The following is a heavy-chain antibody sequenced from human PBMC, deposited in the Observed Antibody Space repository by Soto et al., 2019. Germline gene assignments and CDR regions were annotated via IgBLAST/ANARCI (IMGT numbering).Heavy chain of an antibody. D-gene: IGHD6-19*01. V-gene: IGHV1-46*01. CDR3: ARDMREGLSGWHGVDY. CDR2: VNPTSGVT. J-gene: IGHJ4*02. Sequence: QVQLVQSGAEVKKPGASVKVSCKPFGYTFTSYYIHWVRQAPGEGLEWMGIVNPTSGVTGYTQKFKGRVTMTTDTSTRTVYMELSSLRSEDTAVYYCARDMREGLSGWHGVDYWGQGTLVTVSS. CDR1: GYTFTSYY.